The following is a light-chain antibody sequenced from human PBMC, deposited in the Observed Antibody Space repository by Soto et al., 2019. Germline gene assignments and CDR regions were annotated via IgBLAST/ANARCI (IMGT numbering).Light chain of an antibody. J-gene: IGKJ2*01. CDR2: DVS. Sequence: EIVLTQTPLSLSVTPGQPASLSCKSSQSLLQNLYWCLQRPGQPPHLLISDVSNRWSGVPDRFGGSGSGTDFTLNISRVEPEDVGVYYCMQGHQLPYTFGQGTNLEIK. CDR1: QSLLQN. CDR3: MQGHQLPYT. V-gene: IGKV2D-29*01.